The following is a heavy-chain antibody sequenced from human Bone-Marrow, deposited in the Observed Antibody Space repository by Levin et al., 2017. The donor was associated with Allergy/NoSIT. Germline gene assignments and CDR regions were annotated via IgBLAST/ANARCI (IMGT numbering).Heavy chain of an antibody. J-gene: IGHJ4*02. V-gene: IGHV3-23*01. Sequence: GESLKISCAASGFTFSMETMTWFRQAPGDGLEFVSGINDRGDVTTYTDSVKGRFTISRDNSKNTLHLQMNSLRAADTALYFCVKGRAHSYFVDYWGQGTLVTVSS. CDR1: GFTFSMET. CDR3: VKGRAHSYFVDY. CDR2: INDRGDVT. D-gene: IGHD3-9*01.